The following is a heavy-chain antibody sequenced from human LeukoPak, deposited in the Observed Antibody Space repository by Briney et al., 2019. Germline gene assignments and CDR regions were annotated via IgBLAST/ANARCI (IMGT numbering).Heavy chain of an antibody. D-gene: IGHD3-3*01. CDR2: IKQDGSEK. CDR1: GFTFSIYA. J-gene: IGHJ4*02. Sequence: GGSLRLSCAASGFTFSIYAMSWVRQAPGKGLEWVANIKQDGSEKYYVDSVKGRFTISRDNAKNSLYLQMNSLRAEDTAVYYCAREGFLEWLVNIDYWGQGTLVTVSS. V-gene: IGHV3-7*01. CDR3: AREGFLEWLVNIDY.